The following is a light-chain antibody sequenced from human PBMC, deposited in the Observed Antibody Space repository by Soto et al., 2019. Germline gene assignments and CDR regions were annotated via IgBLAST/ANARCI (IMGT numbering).Light chain of an antibody. CDR1: QSISNH. J-gene: IGKJ1*01. CDR3: KQSYSSPPT. CDR2: AAS. V-gene: IGKV1-39*01. Sequence: DIQMTQSPSSLSASVEDRVIITCRASQSISNHLNWYQQKPGKAHKLLIFAASSLQSGVHSRFSGSRSGPDFTLTIRSLQPEDFATYYCKQSYSSPPTFGQGTKV.